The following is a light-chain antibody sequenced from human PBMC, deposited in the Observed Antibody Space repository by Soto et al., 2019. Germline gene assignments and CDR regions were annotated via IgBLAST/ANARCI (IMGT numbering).Light chain of an antibody. V-gene: IGKV3-20*01. J-gene: IGKJ3*01. Sequence: EIVLTQSPGTLSLSPGERATLSCRASQSVSSSYLGWYQQKPGQAPRLLIYGASGRATGIPDRFSGSGSWTDFTITISRLEPDDFAVYYCQHYGGSPSFTFGPGTKVDIK. CDR1: QSVSSSY. CDR2: GAS. CDR3: QHYGGSPSFT.